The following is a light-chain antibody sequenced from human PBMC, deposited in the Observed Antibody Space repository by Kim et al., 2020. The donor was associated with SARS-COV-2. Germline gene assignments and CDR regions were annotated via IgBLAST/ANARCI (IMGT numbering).Light chain of an antibody. V-gene: IGLV3-1*01. CDR2: QDS. J-gene: IGLJ2*01. CDR3: QAWDSSTVV. Sequence: SYELTQPPSVSVSPGQTASITCSGDELGDKYACWYQQKPGQSPVLVIYQDSMRPSGIPERFSGSNSGNTATLTISGTQAMDEADYYCQAWDSSTVV. CDR1: ELGDKY.